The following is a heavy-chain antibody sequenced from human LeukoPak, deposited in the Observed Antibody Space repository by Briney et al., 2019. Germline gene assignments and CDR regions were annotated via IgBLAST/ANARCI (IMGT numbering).Heavy chain of an antibody. Sequence: SETLSLTCTVSRGSISGSIRSYYWSWLRQPPGKGLEWIGYISSSGSVNDNPSLRSRVTISVGTSKNQFFLNLSSVSAADTAVYYCARIPLGYSGAYYFDYWGQGTLVTVSS. J-gene: IGHJ4*02. CDR1: RGSISGSIRSYY. D-gene: IGHD5-12*01. V-gene: IGHV4-4*09. CDR2: ISSSGSV. CDR3: ARIPLGYSGAYYFDY.